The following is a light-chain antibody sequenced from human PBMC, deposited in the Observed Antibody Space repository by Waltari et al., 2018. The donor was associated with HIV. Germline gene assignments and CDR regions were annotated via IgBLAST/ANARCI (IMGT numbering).Light chain of an antibody. Sequence: QSVLTQPPSVSGAPGQRVTISCTRNTSFIGAADDVYWYQQLPGKAPKLLIYGSKRRPSGGPDRFSGLRSGTSASLTITGLQSEDEADYYCQSFDRGLNGVIFGGGTRLTVL. CDR1: TSFIGAADD. CDR2: GSK. J-gene: IGLJ2*01. CDR3: QSFDRGLNGVI. V-gene: IGLV1-40*01.